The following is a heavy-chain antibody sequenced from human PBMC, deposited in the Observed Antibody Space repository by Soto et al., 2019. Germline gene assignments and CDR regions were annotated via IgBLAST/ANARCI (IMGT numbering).Heavy chain of an antibody. V-gene: IGHV3-23*01. CDR3: AKVQYYDILTGYATPYY. Sequence: GSLRLSCAASGFTFSSYAMSWVRQAPGKGLEWVSAISGSGGSTYYADSVKGRFTISRDNSKNTLYLQMNSLRAEDTAVYYCAKVQYYDILTGYATPYYWGQGTLVTVSS. CDR1: GFTFSSYA. CDR2: ISGSGGST. J-gene: IGHJ4*02. D-gene: IGHD3-9*01.